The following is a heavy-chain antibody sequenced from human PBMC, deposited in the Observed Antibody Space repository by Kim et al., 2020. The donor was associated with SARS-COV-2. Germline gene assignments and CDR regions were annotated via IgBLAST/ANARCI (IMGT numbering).Heavy chain of an antibody. Sequence: GGSLRLSCAASGFSFDDYAMHWVRQAPGKGLEWVSGINWNSGSIVYADSVKGRFTISRDNAKNSLYLQMNSLRPEDTALYYCAKASFYGSGRYFWFDPWG. J-gene: IGHJ5*02. V-gene: IGHV3-9*01. CDR2: INWNSGSI. CDR3: AKASFYGSGRYFWFDP. CDR1: GFSFDDYA. D-gene: IGHD3-10*01.